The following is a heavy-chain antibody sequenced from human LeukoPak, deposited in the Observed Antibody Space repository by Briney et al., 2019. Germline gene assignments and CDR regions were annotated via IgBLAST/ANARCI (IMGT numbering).Heavy chain of an antibody. J-gene: IGHJ6*03. CDR3: ARVGDFWSGYLPDYYYYMDV. CDR2: ISYDGSNK. CDR1: GFIFSSYA. V-gene: IGHV3-30-3*01. D-gene: IGHD3-3*01. Sequence: GGSLRLSCAASGFIFSSYAMHWVRQAPGKGLEWVAVISYDGSNKYYADSVKGRFTISRDNSKNTLYLQMNSLRAEDTAVYYCARVGDFWSGYLPDYYYYMDVWGKGTTVTVSS.